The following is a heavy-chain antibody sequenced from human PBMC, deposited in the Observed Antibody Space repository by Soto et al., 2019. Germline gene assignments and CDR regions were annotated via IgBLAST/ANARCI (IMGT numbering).Heavy chain of an antibody. CDR2: ISGDGGST. CDR3: AKGMEPVCGGECHSRLPDY. V-gene: IGHV3-23*01. CDR1: GFTFSNYA. D-gene: IGHD2-21*01. J-gene: IGHJ4*02. Sequence: GGSLRLSCAASGFTFSNYAMSWVRQSPGKGLEWVSIISGDGGSTIYADSVKGRFTISRDNSKNMLSLQMNSLRAEDTAVYYCAKGMEPVCGGECHSRLPDYWGQGTLVTVSS.